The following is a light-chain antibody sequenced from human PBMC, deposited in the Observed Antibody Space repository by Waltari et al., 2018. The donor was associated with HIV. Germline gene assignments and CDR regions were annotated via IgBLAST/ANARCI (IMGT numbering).Light chain of an antibody. V-gene: IGLV1-51*01. CDR2: DSN. Sequence: QSVLTQPPSVSAAPGQKVFISCSGSSSNIGNNYVSWYQQLPGTAPKLLMYDSNKRPWGIPDRFSGARSGTSATLAITGLRTGDEADYYCVTWDFSLSAVVFGGGTKLTVL. J-gene: IGLJ3*02. CDR3: VTWDFSLSAVV. CDR1: SSNIGNNY.